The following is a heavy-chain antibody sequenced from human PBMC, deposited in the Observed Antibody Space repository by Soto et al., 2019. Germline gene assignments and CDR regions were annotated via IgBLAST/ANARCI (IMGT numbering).Heavy chain of an antibody. Sequence: SVNVSCQASGGTFISYAISWVRQAPGQGLEWVGGIIPIFGTANYAQKFQGRVTITADESTSTAYMELSSLRSEDTAVYYCARAGIDSSGYTKTFLLYYFDYWGQGTLVTVSS. CDR1: GGTFISYA. V-gene: IGHV1-69*13. D-gene: IGHD3-22*01. J-gene: IGHJ4*02. CDR3: ARAGIDSSGYTKTFLLYYFDY. CDR2: IIPIFGTA.